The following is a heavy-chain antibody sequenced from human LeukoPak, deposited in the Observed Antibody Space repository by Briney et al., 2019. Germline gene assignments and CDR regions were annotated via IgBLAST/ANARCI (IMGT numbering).Heavy chain of an antibody. CDR1: GGSFSGYY. D-gene: IGHD3/OR15-3a*01. CDR3: ARANDFHNWFDS. CDR2: INHSGGT. Sequence: SETLSLTCAVYGGSFSGYYWSWIRQPPGRGLEWIGEINHSGGTNYNPSLKSRVTVSVDASKNQFSLKVRSLTAADTAVYYCARANDFHNWFDSWGQGALVTVSS. V-gene: IGHV4-34*01. J-gene: IGHJ5*01.